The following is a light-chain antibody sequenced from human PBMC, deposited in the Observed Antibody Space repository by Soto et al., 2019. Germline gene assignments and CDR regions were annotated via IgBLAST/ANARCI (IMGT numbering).Light chain of an antibody. CDR1: QSVNSDY. Sequence: EIVLTQSPGTLSLFPGERATLSCRATQSVNSDYLAWYQQRPGQAPRLLIYIASRRATGIPDRFSGSGSGTDFTLTINRLEPEDFAVYYCQQYGPSPWTFGQGTKVEIK. J-gene: IGKJ1*01. CDR2: IAS. CDR3: QQYGPSPWT. V-gene: IGKV3-20*01.